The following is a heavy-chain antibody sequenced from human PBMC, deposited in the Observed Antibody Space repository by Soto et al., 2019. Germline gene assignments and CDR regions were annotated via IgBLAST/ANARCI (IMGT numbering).Heavy chain of an antibody. Sequence: SVKVSCKASGGTFSSYAISWVRQAPGQGLEWMGGIIPIFGTANYAQKFQGRVTITADESTSTAYMELSSLRSEDTAVYYCARDSYDSSGSYYFDYWGQGTLVTVSS. J-gene: IGHJ4*02. V-gene: IGHV1-69*13. D-gene: IGHD3-22*01. CDR2: IIPIFGTA. CDR3: ARDSYDSSGSYYFDY. CDR1: GGTFSSYA.